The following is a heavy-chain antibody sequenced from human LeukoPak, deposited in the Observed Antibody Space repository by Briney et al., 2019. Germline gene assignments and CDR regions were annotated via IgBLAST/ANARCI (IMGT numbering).Heavy chain of an antibody. J-gene: IGHJ4*02. CDR2: IDWDADK. CDR3: ARIRYGDDYNYEGGAFDF. D-gene: IGHD5-24*01. CDR1: GFSLNARGMC. V-gene: IGHV2-70*20. Sequence: SGPALVKPTQTLTLTCTISGFSLNARGMCVGWVRQPPGKALEWLALIDWDADKFYRPSLESRLTISRDNSKNQVVLAMTNVDPVDTATYYCARIRYGDDYNYEGGAFDFWGQGTLVTVSS.